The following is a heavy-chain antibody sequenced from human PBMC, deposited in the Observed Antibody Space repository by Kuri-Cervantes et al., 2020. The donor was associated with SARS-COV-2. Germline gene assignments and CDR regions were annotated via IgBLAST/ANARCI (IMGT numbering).Heavy chain of an antibody. J-gene: IGHJ6*03. V-gene: IGHV4-4*07. CDR1: GGSISSYY. CDR2: IYTSGCT. CDR3: ARRSFQPRYYYYYYMDV. Sequence: SETLSLTCTVSGGSISSYYWSWIRQPAGKGLEWIGRIYTSGCTNYNPSLKSRVTMSVDTSKNQFSLKLSSVTAADTAVYYCARRSFQPRYYYYYYMDVWGKGTTVTVSS.